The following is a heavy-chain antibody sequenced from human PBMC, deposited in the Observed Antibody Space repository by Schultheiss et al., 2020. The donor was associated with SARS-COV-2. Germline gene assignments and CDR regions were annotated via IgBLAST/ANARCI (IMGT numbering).Heavy chain of an antibody. CDR3: ARDGYCSGGSCYHFDY. J-gene: IGHJ4*02. V-gene: IGHV3-21*01. D-gene: IGHD2-15*01. CDR2: ISSSSSYI. CDR1: GFTFSSYS. Sequence: GGSLRLSCAASGFTFSSYSMNWVRQAPGKGLEWVSSISSSSSYIYYADSVKGRFTISRDNSNNALYLQMNGLRAEDTAVYYCARDGYCSGGSCYHFDYWGQGTLVTVSS.